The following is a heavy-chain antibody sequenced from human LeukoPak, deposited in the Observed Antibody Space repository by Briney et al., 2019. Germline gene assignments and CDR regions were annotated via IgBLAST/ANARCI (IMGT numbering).Heavy chain of an antibody. CDR3: ARYSIGMIDY. J-gene: IGHJ4*02. D-gene: IGHD2-21*01. CDR2: IYYSGST. V-gene: IGHV4-59*01. CDR1: GGSISSYY. Sequence: SETLSLTCTVSGGSISSYYWSWIRQLPGKGLEWIGYIYYSGSTNYNPSLKSRVTISVDTSKNQFSLKLSSVTAADTAVYYCARYSIGMIDYWGQGTLVTVSS.